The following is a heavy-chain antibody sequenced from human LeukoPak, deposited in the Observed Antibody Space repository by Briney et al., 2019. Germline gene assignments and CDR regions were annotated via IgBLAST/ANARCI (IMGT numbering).Heavy chain of an antibody. CDR1: GGTFSSYA. CDR3: AREGGIPRRDGYNFDY. Sequence: SVKVSCKASGGTFSSYAISWVRQAPGQGLEWMGRIVPIFGTANYAQKFQGRVTITTDESTSTAYMELSSLRSEDTAVYYCAREGGIPRRDGYNFDYWGQGTLVTVSS. D-gene: IGHD5-24*01. J-gene: IGHJ4*02. V-gene: IGHV1-69*05. CDR2: IVPIFGTA.